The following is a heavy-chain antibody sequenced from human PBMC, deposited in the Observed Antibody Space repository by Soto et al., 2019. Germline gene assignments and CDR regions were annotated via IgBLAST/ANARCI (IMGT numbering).Heavy chain of an antibody. J-gene: IGHJ2*01. Sequence: GXSVKVSCNASGYSFKDYDSNWGRLAPGQGLEWMRWMNPNSGNTAYARKFHDRITMTRSVSARTAFMELSSLTPEDTAVYYCARRMTWSLWCFDLWGSGTQVTVSS. CDR2: MNPNSGNT. D-gene: IGHD3-3*01. CDR3: ARRMTWSLWCFDL. CDR1: GYSFKDYD. V-gene: IGHV1-8*01.